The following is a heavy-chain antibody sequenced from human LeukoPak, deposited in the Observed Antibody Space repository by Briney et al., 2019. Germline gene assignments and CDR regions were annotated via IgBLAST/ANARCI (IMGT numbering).Heavy chain of an antibody. J-gene: IGHJ4*02. Sequence: ASVKVSCKASGYTFTSYAMKWVRQAPGQGFEWMGWINTNTGNPTYAQGFTGRFVVSLDSSVSTAYLHVSSLKAEDTAVYECAIGTFKYQLLRFLHYWGQGTLVTVSS. CDR2: INTNTGNP. D-gene: IGHD2-2*01. CDR1: GYTFTSYA. V-gene: IGHV7-4-1*02. CDR3: AIGTFKYQLLRFLHY.